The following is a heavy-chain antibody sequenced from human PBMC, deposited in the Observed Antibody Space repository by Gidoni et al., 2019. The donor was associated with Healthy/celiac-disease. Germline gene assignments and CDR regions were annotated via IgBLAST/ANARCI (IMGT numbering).Heavy chain of an antibody. J-gene: IGHJ4*02. V-gene: IGHV3-23*01. CDR1: GFTFSSYA. CDR3: AKASAFDY. CDR2: ISGSGGRT. Sequence: EVQLLESGRGLVHPGGSLSLSCAASGFTFSSYAMSWVRQAPGKGLEWVSAISGSGGRTYYAESVKGRFTISRDNSKNTLYLQMNSLRAEDTAVYYCAKASAFDYWGQRTLVTVSS.